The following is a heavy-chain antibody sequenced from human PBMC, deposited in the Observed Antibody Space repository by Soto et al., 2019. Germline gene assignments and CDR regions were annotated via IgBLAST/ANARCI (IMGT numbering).Heavy chain of an antibody. CDR1: GYTFTSYG. J-gene: IGHJ4*02. V-gene: IGHV1-18*01. CDR2: ISAYNGNT. CDR3: ARDSYDSSGYYFHY. Sequence: ASVKVSCKASGYTFTSYGISWVRQAPGQGLEWMGWISAYNGNTNYAQKLQGRVTMTTDTSASTAYMELRSLRSDDTAVYYCARDSYDSSGYYFHYWGQGTLVTVSS. D-gene: IGHD3-22*01.